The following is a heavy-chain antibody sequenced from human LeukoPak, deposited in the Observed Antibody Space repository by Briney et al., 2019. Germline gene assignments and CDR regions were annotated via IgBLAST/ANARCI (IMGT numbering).Heavy chain of an antibody. CDR2: IYHSGST. CDR1: GCSISSGYY. D-gene: IGHD3-22*01. Sequence: SETLSLTCGVSGCSISSGYYWGWIRQPPGKGLEWIGSIYHSGSTYYNPSLKSRVTISVDTSKHQFSLKLSSVTAADTAVYYCARHAASGYYDTSGYYPLLFDYWGQGTLVTVSS. J-gene: IGHJ4*02. V-gene: IGHV4-38-2*01. CDR3: ARHAASGYYDTSGYYPLLFDY.